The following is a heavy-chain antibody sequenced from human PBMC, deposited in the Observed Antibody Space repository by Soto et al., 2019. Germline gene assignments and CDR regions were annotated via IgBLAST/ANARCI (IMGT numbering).Heavy chain of an antibody. D-gene: IGHD2-2*01. CDR3: ARVIVVVPAAPLYWYFDL. CDR2: IIPIFGTA. CDR1: GGTFSSYA. V-gene: IGHV1-69*06. J-gene: IGHJ2*01. Sequence: SVKVSCKASGGTFSSYAISWVRQAPGQGLEWMGGIIPIFGTANYAQKFQGRVTITADKSTSTAYMELSSLRSEDTAAYYCARVIVVVPAAPLYWYFDLWGRGTLVTVSS.